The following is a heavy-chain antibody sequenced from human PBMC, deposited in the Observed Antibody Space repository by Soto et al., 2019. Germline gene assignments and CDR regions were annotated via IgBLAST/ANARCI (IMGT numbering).Heavy chain of an antibody. Sequence: ASVKVSCKASGYTFTSYAMHWVRQAPGQRLEWMGWINAGNGNTKYSQKFQGRVTITRDTSASTAYMELSSLRSEYTAVYYCARAVTIFRVVPLGPWGQGTLVTVSS. CDR3: ARAVTIFRVVPLGP. CDR1: GYTFTSYA. D-gene: IGHD3-3*01. J-gene: IGHJ5*02. V-gene: IGHV1-3*01. CDR2: INAGNGNT.